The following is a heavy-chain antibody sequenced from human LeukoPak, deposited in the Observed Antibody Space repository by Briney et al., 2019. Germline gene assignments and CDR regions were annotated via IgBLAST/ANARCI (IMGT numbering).Heavy chain of an antibody. CDR2: VSYGGST. CDR3: ARCSYSASFDP. J-gene: IGHJ5*02. Sequence: SETLSLTCTVSGDSINDDDYYWGWIRQPPGKGLEHIGSVSYGGSTYYSPSLKSRVNIYTDISKNQFSLELRSVTAADTAVYYCARCSYSASFDPWGQGSLVTVSS. V-gene: IGHV4-39*01. D-gene: IGHD2-21*01. CDR1: GDSINDDDYY.